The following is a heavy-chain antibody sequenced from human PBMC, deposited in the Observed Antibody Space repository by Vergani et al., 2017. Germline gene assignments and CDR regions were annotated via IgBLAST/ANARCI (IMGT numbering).Heavy chain of an antibody. CDR2: ITYDGSNN. D-gene: IGHD2-21*02. V-gene: IGHV3-30-3*01. J-gene: IGHJ4*02. Sequence: VQLVESGGGLVKPGGSLRLSCAASGFTFSSYAMHWVRQAPGKGLEWVAGITYDGSNNSYADSVKGRFTIARDNSKNTLYLQMNSLRAEDTAVYYCARSGGVGRGGPFLVVSAPHYWGQGTLVTVSS. CDR3: ARSGGVGRGGPFLVVSAPHY. CDR1: GFTFSSYA.